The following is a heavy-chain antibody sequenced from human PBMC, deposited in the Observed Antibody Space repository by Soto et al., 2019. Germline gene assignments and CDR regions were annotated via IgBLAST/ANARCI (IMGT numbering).Heavy chain of an antibody. Sequence: QVQLVQSGAEVKKPGSSVKVSCKASGLIFSSYAISWVRQAPGQGLEWVGGILPIFGTTNYAQRFKGRVTITADTSTTTTYLDLSSLRSEDTAVYFWVRGANYEISTGKGYYFPGMDVWGQGTTVTVSS. CDR1: GLIFSSYA. D-gene: IGHD3-9*01. CDR2: ILPIFGTT. V-gene: IGHV1-69*06. J-gene: IGHJ6*02. CDR3: VRGANYEISTGKGYYFPGMDV.